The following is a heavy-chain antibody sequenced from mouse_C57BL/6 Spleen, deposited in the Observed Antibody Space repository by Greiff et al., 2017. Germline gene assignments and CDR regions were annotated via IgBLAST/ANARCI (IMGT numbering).Heavy chain of an antibody. CDR1: GYTFTDYN. Sequence: EVQLQQSGPELVKPGASVKIPCKASGYTFTDYNMDWVKQSHGKSLEWIGDINPNNGGTIYNQKFKGKATLTVDKSSSTAYMELRSLTSEDTAVYYCAREGDYYGSSYRFAYWGQGTLVTVSA. D-gene: IGHD1-1*01. CDR3: AREGDYYGSSYRFAY. V-gene: IGHV1-18*01. CDR2: INPNNGGT. J-gene: IGHJ3*01.